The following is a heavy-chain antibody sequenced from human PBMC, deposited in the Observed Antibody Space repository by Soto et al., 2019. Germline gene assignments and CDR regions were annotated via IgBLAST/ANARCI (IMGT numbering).Heavy chain of an antibody. CDR3: ASSSPFHY. V-gene: IGHV4-39*01. Sequence: SETLSLTCSVSSASLSSSTYYWSWIRQPPGRGPEWIGSIYYSGNTYYKPSLKSRVSISIDTSRNQFSLKLTSVTAADTGVYYCASSSPFHYWGPGILDTVSS. J-gene: IGHJ4*02. D-gene: IGHD6-6*01. CDR2: IYYSGNT. CDR1: SASLSSSTYY.